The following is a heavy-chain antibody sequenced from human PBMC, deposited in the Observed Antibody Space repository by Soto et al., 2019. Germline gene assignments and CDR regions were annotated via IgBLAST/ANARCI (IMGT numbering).Heavy chain of an antibody. CDR1: GFTFSSYA. CDR2: ISGSGGST. CDR3: AKSPHMVRGASNWFDP. Sequence: GGSLRLSCAASGFTFSSYAMSWVRQAPGKGLEWVSAISGSGGSTYYADSVKGRFTISRDNSKNTLYLQMNSLRAEDTAVYYCAKSPHMVRGASNWFDPWGQGTLVTVSS. J-gene: IGHJ5*02. D-gene: IGHD3-10*01. V-gene: IGHV3-23*01.